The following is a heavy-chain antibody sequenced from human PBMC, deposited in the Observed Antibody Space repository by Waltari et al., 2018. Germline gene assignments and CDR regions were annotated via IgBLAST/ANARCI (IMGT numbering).Heavy chain of an antibody. J-gene: IGHJ5*02. CDR1: GGTFSSYA. V-gene: IGHV1-69*13. Sequence: QVQLVQSGAEVKKPGSSVKVSCKASGGTFSSYAISWVRQAPGQGLEWMGGIIPIFGTANYAQKCQGRVTITADESTSTAYMELSSLRSEDTAVYYCARDRGNIVATQGIWFDPWGQGTLVTVSS. CDR2: IIPIFGTA. CDR3: ARDRGNIVATQGIWFDP. D-gene: IGHD5-12*01.